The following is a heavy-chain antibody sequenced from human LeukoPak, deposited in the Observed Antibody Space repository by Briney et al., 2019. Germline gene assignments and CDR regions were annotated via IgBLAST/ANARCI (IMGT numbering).Heavy chain of an antibody. D-gene: IGHD3-3*01. J-gene: IGHJ4*02. V-gene: IGHV1-2*02. CDR1: GYTFTGYY. CDR2: INPNSGGI. CDR3: AIYVLRFLEWSSSLDY. Sequence: ASVKVSCXASGYTFTGYYMHWVRQAPGQGLEWMGWINPNSGGINYAQKFQGRVTMTRDTSISTAYMELSRLRSDDTAVYYCAIYVLRFLEWSSSLDYWGQGTLVTVSS.